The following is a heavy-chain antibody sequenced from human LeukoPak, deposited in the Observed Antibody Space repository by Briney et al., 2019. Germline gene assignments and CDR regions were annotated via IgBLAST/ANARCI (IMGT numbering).Heavy chain of an antibody. CDR2: IYYSGST. CDR1: GASISSSSYY. CDR3: ARQREICSGGTCYPDWFDP. D-gene: IGHD2-15*01. J-gene: IGHJ5*02. V-gene: IGHV4-39*01. Sequence: PSETLSLTCTVSGASISSSSYYWGWIRQPPGKGLEWIGSIYYSGSTYYNPSLKIRVTISLDTSKIQFSLKLSSVTAEDTAVYHCARQREICSGGTCYPDWFDPWGQGTLVTVSS.